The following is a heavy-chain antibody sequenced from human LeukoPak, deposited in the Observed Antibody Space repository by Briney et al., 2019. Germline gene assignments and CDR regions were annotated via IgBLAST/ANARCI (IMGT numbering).Heavy chain of an antibody. V-gene: IGHV3-73*01. J-gene: IGHJ3*02. CDR1: GFTFSGSA. Sequence: GGSLKLSCAASGFTFSGSAMHWVRQASGKGLEWVGRIRSKANSYATAYAASVKGRFTISRDDSKNTAYLQMNSLKTEDTAVYYCTRVMNAFDIWGQGTMVTVSS. D-gene: IGHD3-16*01. CDR2: IRSKANSYAT. CDR3: TRVMNAFDI.